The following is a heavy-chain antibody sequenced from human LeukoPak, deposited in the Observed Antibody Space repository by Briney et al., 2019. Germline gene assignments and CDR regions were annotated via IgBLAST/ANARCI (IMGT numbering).Heavy chain of an antibody. J-gene: IGHJ6*03. V-gene: IGHV1-69*05. Sequence: SVKVSCKASGGTFSSYAISWVRQAPGQGLEWMGGIIPIFGTANYAQKFRGRVTITTDESTSTAYMELSSLRSEDTAVYYCARALRIAARPEYYYYMDVWGKGTTVTVSS. CDR3: ARALRIAARPEYYYYMDV. CDR1: GGTFSSYA. CDR2: IIPIFGTA. D-gene: IGHD6-6*01.